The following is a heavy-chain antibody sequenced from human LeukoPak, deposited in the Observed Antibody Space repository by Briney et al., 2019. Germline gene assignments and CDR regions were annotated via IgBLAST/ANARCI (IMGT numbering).Heavy chain of an antibody. Sequence: ASVKVSCKASGYTFTGYYMHWVRQAPGQGLEWMGWINPNSGGTNYAQKFQGRVTMTRDTSISTAYMELSRLRSDDTAVYYCARVGEDYYDSSGCFDYWGQGTLVTVSS. CDR1: GYTFTGYY. V-gene: IGHV1-2*02. CDR3: ARVGEDYYDSSGCFDY. J-gene: IGHJ4*02. D-gene: IGHD3-22*01. CDR2: INPNSGGT.